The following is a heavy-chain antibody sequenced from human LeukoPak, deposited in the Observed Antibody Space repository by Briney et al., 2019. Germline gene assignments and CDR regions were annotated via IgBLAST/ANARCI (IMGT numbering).Heavy chain of an antibody. D-gene: IGHD3-22*01. CDR3: ARGGYYDSSGYYD. J-gene: IGHJ4*02. Sequence: SVKVSCKASGGTFISYAISWVRQAPGQGLEWMGGIIPIFGTTSYAQKFQGRVTITADKSTSTAYMELSSLRSEDTAVYYCARGGYYDSSGYYDWGQGTLVTVSS. CDR2: IIPIFGTT. CDR1: GGTFISYA. V-gene: IGHV1-69*06.